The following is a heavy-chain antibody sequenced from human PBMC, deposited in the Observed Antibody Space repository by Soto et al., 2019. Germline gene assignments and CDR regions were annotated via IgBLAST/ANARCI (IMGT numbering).Heavy chain of an antibody. Sequence: QVQLVQSGAEVKKPGSSVKVSCKASGGTFSSYTISWVRQAPGQGLEWMGRIIPILGIANYAQKFQGRVTXXAXKXXSTAYMELSSLRSEDTAVYYCATSVAVATIYIMDYWGQGTLVTVSS. J-gene: IGHJ4*02. D-gene: IGHD5-12*01. CDR1: GGTFSSYT. CDR3: ATSVAVATIYIMDY. V-gene: IGHV1-69*02. CDR2: IIPILGIA.